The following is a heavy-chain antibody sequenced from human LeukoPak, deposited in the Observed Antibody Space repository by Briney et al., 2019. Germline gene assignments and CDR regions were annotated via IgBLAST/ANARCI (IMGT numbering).Heavy chain of an antibody. CDR1: GFTFDDYA. D-gene: IGHD6-13*01. Sequence: GGSLRLSCAASGFTFDDYAMRWVRQAPGNGLEWVSGISWNSGSIGYADSVKGRFTISRDNAKNSLYLQMNSLRAEDTALYYCAKEEESSWSVPDYWGQGTLVTVSS. CDR3: AKEEESSWSVPDY. CDR2: ISWNSGSI. V-gene: IGHV3-9*01. J-gene: IGHJ4*02.